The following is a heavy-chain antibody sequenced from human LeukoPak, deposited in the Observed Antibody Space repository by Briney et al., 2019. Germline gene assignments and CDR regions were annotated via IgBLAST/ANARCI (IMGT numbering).Heavy chain of an antibody. CDR2: ISGSGGST. D-gene: IGHD4-17*01. V-gene: IGHV3-23*01. Sequence: PGGSLRLSCAASGFTFISYAIHWVRQAPGKGLEWVSAISGSGGSTYYADSVKGRFTISRDNSKNTLYLQMNSLRAEDTAVYYCAKDLWAAGDYSRGDNWFDPWGQGTLVTVSS. CDR1: GFTFISYA. CDR3: AKDLWAAGDYSRGDNWFDP. J-gene: IGHJ5*02.